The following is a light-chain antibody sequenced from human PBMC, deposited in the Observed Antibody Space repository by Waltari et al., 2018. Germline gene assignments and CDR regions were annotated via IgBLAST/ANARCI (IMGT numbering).Light chain of an antibody. CDR3: QQSYSTPYT. CDR1: QSISSY. V-gene: IGKV1-39*01. CDR2: AAS. J-gene: IGKJ2*01. Sequence: DIQMTQSPSSLSASVGDRLTITCRASQSISSYLNLYQQKPGKAPKLLIYAASSLQSGVPSRFSGSGSGTDFTLTISSLQPEDFATYYCQQSYSTPYTFGQGTKLEIK.